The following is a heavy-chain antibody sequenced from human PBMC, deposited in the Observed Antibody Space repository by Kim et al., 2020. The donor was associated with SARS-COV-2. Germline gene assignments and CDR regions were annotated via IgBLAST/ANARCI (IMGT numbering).Heavy chain of an antibody. J-gene: IGHJ4*02. D-gene: IGHD3-22*01. CDR2: IKQDGSEK. Sequence: GVSLRLSCASSGFTFSSYWRSWVRQAPGKGLEWVANIKQDGSEKYYVDSVKGRFTISRDNAKNSLYLQMNSLRAEDTAVYYCARDLYDSSGSPTDYWGQG. CDR3: ARDLYDSSGSPTDY. CDR1: GFTFSSYW. V-gene: IGHV3-7*01.